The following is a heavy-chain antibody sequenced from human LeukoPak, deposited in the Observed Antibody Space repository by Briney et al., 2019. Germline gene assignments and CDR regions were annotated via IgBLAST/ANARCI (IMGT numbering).Heavy chain of an antibody. CDR3: AILPGY. J-gene: IGHJ4*02. Sequence: GGSLRLSCVASGFVVSNNYMSWVRQAPGKGLKWVSVIYSDGDTHYADSVKGRFIISRDNSKNTLYLQMSSLRLDDTGVYYCAILPGYWGQGTLVTVSS. V-gene: IGHV3-66*02. CDR2: IYSDGDT. CDR1: GFVVSNNY.